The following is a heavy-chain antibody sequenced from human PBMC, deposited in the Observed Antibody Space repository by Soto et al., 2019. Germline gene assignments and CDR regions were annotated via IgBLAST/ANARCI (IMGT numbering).Heavy chain of an antibody. J-gene: IGHJ4*02. Sequence: QVQLQESGPGLVKPSQTLSLTCTVSGGSITSSGFYWSWIRQLPGKGLEWIGYIYYGGSTYYNPSLKSRVTISVDTSKNQFSLKLTSVTAADTAVYYCTDGSGSPYYFDYWGRGTPTTVSS. V-gene: IGHV4-31*03. CDR1: GGSITSSGFY. D-gene: IGHD3-10*01. CDR2: IYYGGST. CDR3: TDGSGSPYYFDY.